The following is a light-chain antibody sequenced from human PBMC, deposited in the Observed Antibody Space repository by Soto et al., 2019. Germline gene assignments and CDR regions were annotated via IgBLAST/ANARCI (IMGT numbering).Light chain of an antibody. CDR3: MQAIDIPWT. CDR2: EVS. V-gene: IGKV2-29*03. CDR1: QSVLHSDGKTY. J-gene: IGKJ1*01. Sequence: ILMTQTPLSLSIIPEHADSISCNSSQSVLHSDGKTYFYWYVQKAGQAPQPLIYEVSNRFSGVPDRFSGSGSRTDFTLKISRVEADDVAIYYCMQAIDIPWTFGHGTQVDIK.